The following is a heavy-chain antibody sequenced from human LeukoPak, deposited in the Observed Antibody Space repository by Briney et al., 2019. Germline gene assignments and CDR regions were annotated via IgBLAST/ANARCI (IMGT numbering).Heavy chain of an antibody. CDR3: ARGPVIPAAIGCWFDP. V-gene: IGHV4-4*02. D-gene: IGHD2-2*01. J-gene: IGHJ5*02. Sequence: PSETLSLTCAVSGGSFTGSNWWSWVRQPPGKGLEWIGKIYHSGSTNYNPSLKSRVTISVDNSKNQFSLKLSSVTAADTAVYYCARGPVIPAAIGCWFDPWGQGTLVTVSS. CDR2: IYHSGST. CDR1: GGSFTGSNW.